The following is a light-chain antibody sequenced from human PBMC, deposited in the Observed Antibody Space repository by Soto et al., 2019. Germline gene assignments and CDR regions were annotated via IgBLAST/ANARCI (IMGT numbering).Light chain of an antibody. J-gene: IGLJ1*01. CDR2: ESN. CDR3: RTWDNRLSGYV. CDR1: SSNIGNNY. Sequence: QSVLAQPPSVSAAPGQKVTISCSGSSSNIGNNYVSWYQQLPGAAPKLLIYESNRLPSGIPDRFSGVKSATSATLGITGLQTGDEADYYCRTWDNRLSGYVFETGTKVTVL. V-gene: IGLV1-51*02.